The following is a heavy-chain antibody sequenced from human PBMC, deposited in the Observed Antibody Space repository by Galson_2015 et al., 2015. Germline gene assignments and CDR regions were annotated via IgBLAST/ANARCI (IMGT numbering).Heavy chain of an antibody. CDR1: GFTFSSHS. CDR3: TRGPRAFSYYFDY. V-gene: IGHV3-49*04. CDR2: IRSKAYGGTT. Sequence: SLRLSCAASGFTFSSHSMNWVRQAPGKGLEWVGFIRSKAYGGTTEYAASVKGRFTISRDDSKSIAYLQMNSLKTEDTAVYYCTRGPRAFSYYFDYWGQGTLVTVSS. J-gene: IGHJ4*02.